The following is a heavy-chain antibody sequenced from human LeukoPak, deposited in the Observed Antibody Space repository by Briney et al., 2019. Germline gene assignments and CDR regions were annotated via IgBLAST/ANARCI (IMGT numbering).Heavy chain of an antibody. CDR3: ARGVTMIVVVIHDWYFDL. D-gene: IGHD3-22*01. J-gene: IGHJ2*01. CDR2: IYYSGST. V-gene: IGHV4-39*01. CDR1: GGSTSSSSYY. Sequence: PSETLSLTCTVSGGSTSSSSYYWGWIRQPPGKGLEWIGNIYYSGSTYYNPSLKSRVTISVDTSKNQFSLKLSSVTAADTAVYYCARGVTMIVVVIHDWYFDLWGRGTLVTVSS.